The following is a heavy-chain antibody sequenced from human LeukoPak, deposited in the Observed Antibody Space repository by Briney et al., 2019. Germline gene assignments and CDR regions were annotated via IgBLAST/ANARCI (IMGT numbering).Heavy chain of an antibody. CDR3: ARVAVSGPTGWFDS. CDR1: GFTFSSYA. V-gene: IGHV3-23*01. CDR2: ISGSGGGT. D-gene: IGHD2-8*02. J-gene: IGHJ5*01. Sequence: GGSLRLSCAASGFTFSSYAMSWVRQAPGKGLEWVSAISGSGGGTYYADSVKGRFTISRDNVDNVVYLEMNSLGAEDTATYYCARVAVSGPTGWFDSWGQGTLVIVSS.